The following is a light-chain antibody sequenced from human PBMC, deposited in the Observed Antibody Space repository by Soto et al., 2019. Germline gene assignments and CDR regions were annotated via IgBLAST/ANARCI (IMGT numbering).Light chain of an antibody. J-gene: IGLJ2*01. CDR2: DVS. CDR1: SSDVGGYDN. Sequence: QSALTQLPSASGSPGQSVTISCTGTSSDVGGYDNVCWYQQHPGKAPKIMMYDVSKRPSGVPDRFSGSKSGDTASLTVSGLQAEDEADYYCSSYAGINTVVFGGGTKLTVL. V-gene: IGLV2-8*01. CDR3: SSYAGINTVV.